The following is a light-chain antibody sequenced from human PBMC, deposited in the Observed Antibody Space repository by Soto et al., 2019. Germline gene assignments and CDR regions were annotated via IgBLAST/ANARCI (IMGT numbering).Light chain of an antibody. CDR2: DAS. CDR1: QSVSSSS. J-gene: IGKJ5*01. V-gene: IGKV3D-20*02. CDR3: QQRNNWPPEIT. Sequence: EIVLTQSPGTLSLSPGERATLCCRASQSVSSSSLAWYQQKRGQAPRLLIHDASSRATGIPDRFSGSGSGTDFTLTTSSLEPEDFAVYYCQQRNNWPPEITFGQGTRLEIK.